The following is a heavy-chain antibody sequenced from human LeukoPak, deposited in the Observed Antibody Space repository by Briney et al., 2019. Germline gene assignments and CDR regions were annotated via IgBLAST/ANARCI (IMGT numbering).Heavy chain of an antibody. CDR3: ARAYYYGLDV. CDR2: ITNDGSST. Sequence: GGSLRLSCAASGLTFSSHWMHWVRQAPGKGLVWVSRITNDGSSTTYADSVKGRFTISRDNAKNMLYLQVNSLRAEDTAVYYCARAYYYGLDVWGQGTTVTVSS. CDR1: GLTFSSHW. V-gene: IGHV3-74*01. J-gene: IGHJ6*02.